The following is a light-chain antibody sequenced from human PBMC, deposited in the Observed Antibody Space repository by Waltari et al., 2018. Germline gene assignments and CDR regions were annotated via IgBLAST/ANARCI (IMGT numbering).Light chain of an antibody. Sequence: IVMTQTQAQQSVSPVERATLFCRASQSVSSHLAWYQQIPGQAPMLLLFRASTSATGTPARFRGSGSGTEFTLTISSLQSEDFAVYYCQHDDNWLYSFGQGTKVETK. V-gene: IGKV3-15*01. CDR2: RAS. CDR3: QHDDNWLYS. J-gene: IGKJ2*03. CDR1: QSVSSH.